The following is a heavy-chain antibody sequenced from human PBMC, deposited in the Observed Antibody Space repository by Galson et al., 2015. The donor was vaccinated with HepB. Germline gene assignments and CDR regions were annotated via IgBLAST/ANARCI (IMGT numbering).Heavy chain of an antibody. Sequence: SLRLSCAASGFTFSSYAMSWVRQAPGKGLEWVSAISGSGGSTYYADSVKGRFTISRDNSKNTLYLQMNSLRAEDTAVYYCAKDGYSYAKTLAYFDYWGQGTLVTVSS. D-gene: IGHD5-18*01. CDR1: GFTFSSYA. V-gene: IGHV3-23*01. J-gene: IGHJ4*02. CDR3: AKDGYSYAKTLAYFDY. CDR2: ISGSGGST.